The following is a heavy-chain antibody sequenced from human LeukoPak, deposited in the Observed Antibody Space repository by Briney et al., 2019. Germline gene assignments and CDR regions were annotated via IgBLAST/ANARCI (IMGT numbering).Heavy chain of an antibody. Sequence: GESLKISCKGSGFTFTSYWIGWVRQMPGKGLEWMGIIYPGDSDTRYSPSFQGQVTISADKSINTAYLQWSSLKASDTGIYYCAKGVIPGGSQLFDPWGQGTLVTVSS. D-gene: IGHD2-15*01. CDR3: AKGVIPGGSQLFDP. J-gene: IGHJ5*02. V-gene: IGHV5-51*01. CDR1: GFTFTSYW. CDR2: IYPGDSDT.